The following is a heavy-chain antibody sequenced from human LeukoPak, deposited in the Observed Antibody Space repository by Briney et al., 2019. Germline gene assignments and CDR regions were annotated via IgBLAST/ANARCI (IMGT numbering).Heavy chain of an antibody. J-gene: IGHJ4*02. V-gene: IGHV3-23*01. Sequence: PGGSLRLSCAASGFTFSSYAMSWVRQGLGKGLEWVSAISGSGGSTYYADSVKGRFTISRDNSKNTLYLQMDSLRAEDTAVYYCAKTREYYDILTGYYKNYFDYWGQGTLVTVSS. CDR3: AKTREYYDILTGYYKNYFDY. CDR1: GFTFSSYA. D-gene: IGHD3-9*01. CDR2: ISGSGGST.